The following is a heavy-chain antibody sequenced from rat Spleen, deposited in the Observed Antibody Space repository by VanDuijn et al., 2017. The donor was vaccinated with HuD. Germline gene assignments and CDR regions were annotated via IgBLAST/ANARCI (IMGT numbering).Heavy chain of an antibody. V-gene: IGHV5-46*01. CDR1: GFTFSSFP. CDR3: TRINHGGYNPSYVMDA. D-gene: IGHD1-11*01. J-gene: IGHJ4*01. CDR2: ISTSGGST. Sequence: EVQLVESDGGLVQPGKSLKLSCAASGFTFSSFPMAWVRQAPTKGLEWVATISTSGGSTYYRDSVKGRFTISRDNAKSTLYLQMNSLRSEDTATYYCTRINHGGYNPSYVMDAWGQGASVTVSS.